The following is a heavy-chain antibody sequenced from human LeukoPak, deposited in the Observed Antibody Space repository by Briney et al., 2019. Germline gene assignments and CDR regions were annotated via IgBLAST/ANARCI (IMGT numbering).Heavy chain of an antibody. D-gene: IGHD2-15*01. V-gene: IGHV3-23*01. CDR3: AKQLAGYSRTPIDY. CDR1: GFTFSSYA. Sequence: PGRSLRLSCAASGFTFSSYAMTWVRQAPGKGLEWVSGVTAGGGSTYYADSVKGRFTISRDNSQNTLYLLMDSLRAEDTAVYYCAKQLAGYSRTPIDYWGQGTLLTVSS. J-gene: IGHJ4*02. CDR2: VTAGGGST.